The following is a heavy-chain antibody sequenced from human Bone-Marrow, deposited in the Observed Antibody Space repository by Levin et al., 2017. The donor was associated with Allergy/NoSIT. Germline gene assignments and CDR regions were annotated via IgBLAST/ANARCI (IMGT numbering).Heavy chain of an antibody. Sequence: PSETLSLTCAVDGGSFTGYFWTWIRQPPGKGLEWLGEINHSGSTKYNPSLTSRVTISVDTSKKEFSLNLSSVTAADTAVFYCARGGRWSFSYYFDYWGQGTRVTVSS. D-gene: IGHD3-10*01. CDR2: INHSGST. V-gene: IGHV4-34*01. CDR3: ARGGRWSFSYYFDY. J-gene: IGHJ4*02. CDR1: GGSFTGYF.